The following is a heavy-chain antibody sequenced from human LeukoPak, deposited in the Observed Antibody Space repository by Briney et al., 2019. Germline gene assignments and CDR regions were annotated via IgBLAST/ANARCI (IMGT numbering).Heavy chain of an antibody. Sequence: GESLKISCKGSGYSLTTYWIGWVRQMPGKGLEWMGWINPDSGGTDYAQKFQGRVTMTRDTSITTAYMDLDRLRSDDTAVYYCARLGENGLLTGYFYPWGQGTMVTVSS. J-gene: IGHJ5*02. D-gene: IGHD3-9*01. CDR2: INPDSGGT. V-gene: IGHV1-2*02. CDR1: GYSLTTYW. CDR3: ARLGENGLLTGYFYP.